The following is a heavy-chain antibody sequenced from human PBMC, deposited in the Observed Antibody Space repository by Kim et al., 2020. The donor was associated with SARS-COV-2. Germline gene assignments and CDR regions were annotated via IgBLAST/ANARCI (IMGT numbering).Heavy chain of an antibody. CDR2: IYYSGST. J-gene: IGHJ3*02. CDR3: ARGELDTAALTGAFDI. V-gene: IGHV4-39*07. CDR1: GGSISSSSYY. Sequence: SETLSLTCTVSGGSISSSSYYWGWIRQPPGKGLEWIGSIYYSGSTYYNPSLKSRVTISVDTSKNQFSLKLSSVTAADTAVYYCARGELDTAALTGAFDIWGQGTMVTVSS. D-gene: IGHD5-18*01.